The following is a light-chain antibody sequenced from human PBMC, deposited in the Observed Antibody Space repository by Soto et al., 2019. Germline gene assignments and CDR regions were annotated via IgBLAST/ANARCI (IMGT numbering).Light chain of an antibody. CDR1: QSVSSNY. Sequence: EIVMTQSPATLSVSPGERATLSCRASQSVSSNYLAWYQQIPGQAPRLLIYGVSSRAAGIPDRFSGSGSGTDFTLTINRLEPEDFAVYYCRQYHNTPITCGQGTRLE. J-gene: IGKJ5*01. V-gene: IGKV3-20*01. CDR3: RQYHNTPIT. CDR2: GVS.